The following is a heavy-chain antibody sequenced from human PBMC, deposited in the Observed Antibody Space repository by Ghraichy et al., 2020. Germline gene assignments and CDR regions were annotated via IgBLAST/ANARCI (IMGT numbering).Heavy chain of an antibody. V-gene: IGHV4-31*03. CDR3: ARVGGYDYYYYGMDV. Sequence: SETLSLTCTVSGCSISRGGYYWSWIRQHPGKGLEWIGYIYYSGSTYYNPSLKSRVTISVDTSKNQFSLKLSSVTAADTAVYYCARVGGYDYYYYGMDVWGQGTTVTVSS. CDR1: GCSISRGGYY. CDR2: IYYSGST. D-gene: IGHD5-12*01. J-gene: IGHJ6*02.